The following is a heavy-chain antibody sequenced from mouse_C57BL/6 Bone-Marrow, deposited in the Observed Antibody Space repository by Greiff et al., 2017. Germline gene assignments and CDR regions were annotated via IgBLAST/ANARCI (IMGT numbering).Heavy chain of an antibody. Sequence: VQLQQSGAELVKPGASVKLSCKASGYTFTSYWMQWVKQRPGQGLEWIGEIDPSDSYTNYNQKFKGKATLTVDTSSSTAYMQRSSLTSEDSAVYYCAREGNWDTGAMDYWGQGTSVTVSS. V-gene: IGHV1-50*01. CDR3: AREGNWDTGAMDY. J-gene: IGHJ4*01. CDR2: IDPSDSYT. CDR1: GYTFTSYW. D-gene: IGHD4-1*02.